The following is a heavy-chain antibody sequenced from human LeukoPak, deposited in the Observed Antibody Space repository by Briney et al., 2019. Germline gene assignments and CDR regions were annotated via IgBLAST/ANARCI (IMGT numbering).Heavy chain of an antibody. D-gene: IGHD4-17*01. V-gene: IGHV1-8*01. CDR1: GYTFTSYD. CDR2: MNPNSGNT. Sequence: GASVKVSCKASGYTFTSYDINWVRQATGQGLEWMGWMNPNSGNTGYAQKFQGRVTMTRSTSISTAYMELSSLRSEDTAVYYCARGHDYGDYLLYYYYYYYMDVWGKGTTVTVSS. CDR3: ARGHDYGDYLLYYYYYYYMDV. J-gene: IGHJ6*03.